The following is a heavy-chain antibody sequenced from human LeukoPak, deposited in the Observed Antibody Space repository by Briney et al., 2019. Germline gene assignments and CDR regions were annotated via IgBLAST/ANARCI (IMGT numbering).Heavy chain of an antibody. V-gene: IGHV3-21*06. CDR3: ARDQGNYDFWSGYSGPNWFDP. J-gene: IGHJ5*02. Sequence: PGGSLRLSCAASGFTFSNYGINWVRQAPGKGLEWVSSIDSSSSYKYYADSVKGRFTVSRDNAKNSLYLQMNSLRAEDTAVYYCARDQGNYDFWSGYSGPNWFDPWGQGTLVTVSS. D-gene: IGHD3-3*01. CDR2: IDSSSSYK. CDR1: GFTFSNYG.